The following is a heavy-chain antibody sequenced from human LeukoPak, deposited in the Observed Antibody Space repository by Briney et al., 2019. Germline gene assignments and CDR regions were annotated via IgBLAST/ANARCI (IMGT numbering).Heavy chain of an antibody. CDR3: AAAVGARYYYYYMDV. Sequence: ASVKVSCKASGFTFTSSAMQWVRQARGQRLAWIGWIVVGSGNTNYAQKFQERVTITRDMSTSTAYMELSSLRSEDTAVYYCAAAVGARYYYYYMDVWGKGTTVTISS. J-gene: IGHJ6*03. CDR1: GFTFTSSA. V-gene: IGHV1-58*02. D-gene: IGHD1-26*01. CDR2: IVVGSGNT.